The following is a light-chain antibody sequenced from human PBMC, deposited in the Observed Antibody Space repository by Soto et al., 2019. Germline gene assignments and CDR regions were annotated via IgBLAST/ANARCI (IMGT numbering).Light chain of an antibody. J-gene: IGKJ4*01. V-gene: IGKV3-20*01. CDR3: QQFGSSPVT. CDR2: DAS. Sequence: EIVLTQSPGTLSLSPGERATLSCRASQNVSSSYLAWYQQKPGQAPRLLIYDASSRATGIPDRFSGIGSGTDFTLTISRLEPEDFALYYCQQFGSSPVTFGGGTKVEMK. CDR1: QNVSSSY.